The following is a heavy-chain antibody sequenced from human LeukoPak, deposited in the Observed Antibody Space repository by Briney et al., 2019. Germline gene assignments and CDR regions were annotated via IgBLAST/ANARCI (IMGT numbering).Heavy chain of an antibody. J-gene: IGHJ4*02. CDR2: IKQDGSEK. Sequence: PGGSLRLSCAASGFMFSNNWMSWVRQAPGKGLEWVANIKQDGSEKYYVDSVKGRFTISRDNARNSLYLQMNSLRAEGTAVYYCATSSGKAAWDYWGQGALVTVSS. CDR1: GFMFSNNW. CDR3: ATSSGKAAWDY. D-gene: IGHD3-22*01. V-gene: IGHV3-7*05.